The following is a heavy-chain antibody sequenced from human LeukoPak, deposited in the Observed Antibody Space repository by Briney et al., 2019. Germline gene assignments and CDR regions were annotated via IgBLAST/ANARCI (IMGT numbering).Heavy chain of an antibody. CDR3: ARELSSYYDSSGYRLGGGAFDI. V-gene: IGHV3-30-3*01. D-gene: IGHD3-22*01. Sequence: PGGSLRLSCAASGFTVSSNYMSWVRQAPGKGLEWVAVISYDGSNKYYADSVKGRFTISRDNSKNTLYLQMNSLRAEDTAVYYCARELSSYYDSSGYRLGGGAFDIWGQGAMVTVSS. CDR2: ISYDGSNK. CDR1: GFTVSSNY. J-gene: IGHJ3*02.